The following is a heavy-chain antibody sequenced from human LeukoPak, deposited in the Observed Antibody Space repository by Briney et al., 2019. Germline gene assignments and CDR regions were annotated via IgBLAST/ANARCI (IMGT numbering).Heavy chain of an antibody. Sequence: SETLSLTCTVSGGSISSYYWSWIRQPPGKGLEWIGYIYYSGSTHYNPSLKSRVTISVDTSKNQFSLKLSSVTAADTAVYFCARARNYYDSSDYYYEGDAFDIWGQGTMVTVSS. D-gene: IGHD3-22*01. CDR3: ARARNYYDSSDYYYEGDAFDI. V-gene: IGHV4-59*01. J-gene: IGHJ3*02. CDR2: IYYSGST. CDR1: GGSISSYY.